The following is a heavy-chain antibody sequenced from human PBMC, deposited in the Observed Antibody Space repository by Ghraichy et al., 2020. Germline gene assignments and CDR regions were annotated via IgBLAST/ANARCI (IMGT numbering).Heavy chain of an antibody. CDR2: IKQDGSEK. CDR1: GFTFSSYW. J-gene: IGHJ4*02. V-gene: IGHV3-7*03. D-gene: IGHD6-13*01. Sequence: GESLRLSCAASGFTFSSYWMSWVRQAPGKGLEWVANIKQDGSEKYYVDSVKGRFTISRDNAKNSLYLQMNSLRAEDTAVYYCARVWRSSSWRYYFDYWGQGTLVTVSS. CDR3: ARVWRSSSWRYYFDY.